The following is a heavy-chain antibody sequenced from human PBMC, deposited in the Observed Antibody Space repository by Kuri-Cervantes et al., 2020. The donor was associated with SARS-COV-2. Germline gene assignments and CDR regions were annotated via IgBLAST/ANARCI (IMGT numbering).Heavy chain of an antibody. CDR3: AKDSLLWFGETYYYYYGMDV. Sequence: GGSLRLSCAASGFTFSSYGMHWVRQAPGKGLEWVAVISYDGSNKYYADSVKGRFTISRDNSKNTLYLQMNSLRAEDTAVYYCAKDSLLWFGETYYYYYGMDVWGQGTLVTVSS. V-gene: IGHV3-30*18. D-gene: IGHD3-10*01. CDR2: ISYDGSNK. CDR1: GFTFSSYG. J-gene: IGHJ6*02.